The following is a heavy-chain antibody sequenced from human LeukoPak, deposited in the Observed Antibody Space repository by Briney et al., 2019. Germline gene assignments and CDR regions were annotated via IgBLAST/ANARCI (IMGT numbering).Heavy chain of an antibody. CDR3: ARDRLWFGESYFDY. CDR2: INTNTGNP. CDR1: GYTFTSYA. D-gene: IGHD3-10*01. Sequence: ASVKVSCKASGYTFTSYAMNWVRQAPGQGPEWMGWINTNTGNPTYAQGFTGRFVFSLDTSVSTTYLQISSLKAEDTAVYYCARDRLWFGESYFDYWGQGTLVTVSP. J-gene: IGHJ4*02. V-gene: IGHV7-4-1*02.